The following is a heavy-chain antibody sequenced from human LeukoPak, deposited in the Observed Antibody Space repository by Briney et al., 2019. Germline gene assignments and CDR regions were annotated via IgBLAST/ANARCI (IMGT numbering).Heavy chain of an antibody. CDR1: GFTFSSYN. CDR3: TTEYYGSLNY. Sequence: GGSLRLSCAASGFTFSSYNMNWVRQAPGKGLEWVGRIRSKTDGGTADYAAPVKGRFTISRDDSKNTLYLQMNSLKTEDTAVYYCTTEYYGSLNYWGQGTLVTVSS. V-gene: IGHV3-15*01. D-gene: IGHD1-26*01. CDR2: IRSKTDGGTA. J-gene: IGHJ4*02.